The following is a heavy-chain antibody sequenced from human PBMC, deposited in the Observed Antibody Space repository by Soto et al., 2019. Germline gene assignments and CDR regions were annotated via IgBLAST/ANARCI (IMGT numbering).Heavy chain of an antibody. CDR2: IYYSGST. D-gene: IGHD6-19*01. J-gene: IGHJ4*02. CDR3: ARGGRVTGNLDY. Sequence: SETLSLTCTVSGGSISSYYWSWIRQPPGKGLEWIGYIYYSGSTNYNPSLKSRVTISVDTSKNQFSLKLSSVTAADTAVYYCARGGRVTGNLDYWGQGTLVTVSS. CDR1: GGSISSYY. V-gene: IGHV4-59*01.